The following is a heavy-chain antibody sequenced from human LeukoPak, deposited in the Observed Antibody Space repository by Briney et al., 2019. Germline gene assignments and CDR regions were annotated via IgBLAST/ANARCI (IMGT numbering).Heavy chain of an antibody. D-gene: IGHD2-15*01. V-gene: IGHV4-34*01. CDR1: GGSFSGFY. CDR3: ARVRCSGGSCYSYYYYCGMDV. CDR2: TNHSGST. Sequence: SETLSRTCAVYGGSFSGFYWGWIRPPPGQGLEWIGETNHSGSTNYHTSLKSRATISVDTSKNQFSLKLSSVTAADTAVYYCARVRCSGGSCYSYYYYCGMDVWGKGTTVTVSS. J-gene: IGHJ6*04.